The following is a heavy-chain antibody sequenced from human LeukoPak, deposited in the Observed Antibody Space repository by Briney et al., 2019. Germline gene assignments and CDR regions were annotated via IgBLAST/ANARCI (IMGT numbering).Heavy chain of an antibody. CDR1: GFTFTASW. J-gene: IGHJ4*02. V-gene: IGHV3-7*05. Sequence: GGSLRLSCAASGFTFTASWMTWVRQAPGKGLEWVANIKQDGNEKYYVDSVEGRFTISRDNAKNSMFLQMNSLRAEDTAVYYCATGGDGGFHWGQGTLVTVSS. CDR3: ATGGDGGFH. CDR2: IKQDGNEK. D-gene: IGHD4-23*01.